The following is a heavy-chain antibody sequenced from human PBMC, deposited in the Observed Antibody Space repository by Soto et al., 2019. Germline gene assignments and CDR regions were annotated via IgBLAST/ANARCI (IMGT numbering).Heavy chain of an antibody. CDR1: GFTVTNNY. D-gene: IGHD3-10*01. CDR2: LFSGGSA. V-gene: IGHV3-66*01. J-gene: IGHJ4*02. CDR3: ATPSGGY. Sequence: EVVLVESGGGLVQPGGSLRLSCAASGFTVTNNYMSWVRQAPGKGLEWVSALFSGGSAYYADSVKGRFTISRDNSMNTLYLQMNSLRAEDTAVSYCATPSGGYWGQGTLVTVSS.